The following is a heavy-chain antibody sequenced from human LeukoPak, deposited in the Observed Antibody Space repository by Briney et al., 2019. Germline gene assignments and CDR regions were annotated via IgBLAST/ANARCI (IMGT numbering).Heavy chain of an antibody. J-gene: IGHJ4*02. D-gene: IGHD6-19*01. CDR3: AKDLNFPRIAVAGTSPLDY. Sequence: NPSETLSLTCAVYGGSFSGYYWSWIRQPPGKGLEWVSSISTSSSYIYYADSVRGRFTISRDNAKNSLYLQMNSLRAEDTAVYYCAKDLNFPRIAVAGTSPLDYWGQGTLVTVSS. CDR1: GGSFSGYY. V-gene: IGHV3-21*01. CDR2: ISTSSSYI.